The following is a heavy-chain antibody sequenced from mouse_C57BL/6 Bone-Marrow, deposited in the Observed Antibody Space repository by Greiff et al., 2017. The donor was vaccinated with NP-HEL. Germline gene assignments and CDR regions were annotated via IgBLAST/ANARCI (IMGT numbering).Heavy chain of an antibody. D-gene: IGHD1-1*01. CDR1: GYTFTSYG. CDR2: IYPRSGNT. V-gene: IGHV1-81*01. J-gene: IGHJ1*03. Sequence: VQLQQSGAELARPGASVKLSCKASGYTFTSYGISWVKQRTGQGLEWIGEIYPRSGNTYYNEKFKGKATLTADKSSSTAYMELRSLTSEDSAVYFCARKVYYYGSSWYFDVWGTGTTVTVSS. CDR3: ARKVYYYGSSWYFDV.